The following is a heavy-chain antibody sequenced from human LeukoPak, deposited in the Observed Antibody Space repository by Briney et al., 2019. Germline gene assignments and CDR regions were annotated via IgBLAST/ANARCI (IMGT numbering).Heavy chain of an antibody. CDR1: GFTFRNYW. J-gene: IGHJ1*01. D-gene: IGHD6-13*01. CDR2: INSDGSST. V-gene: IGHV3-74*01. CDR3: ARDWPTIAAAGTIPEYFQH. Sequence: AGGSLRLSCAASGFTFRNYWMHWVRHAPGKGLVWVSRINSDGSSTSYADSVKGRFTISRDNAKNTLYLQMNSLRAEDTAVYYCARDWPTIAAAGTIPEYFQHWGQGTLVTVSS.